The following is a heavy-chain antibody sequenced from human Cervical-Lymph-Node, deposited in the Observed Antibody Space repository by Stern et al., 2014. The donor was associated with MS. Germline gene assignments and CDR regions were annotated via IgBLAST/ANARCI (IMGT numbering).Heavy chain of an antibody. D-gene: IGHD3-22*01. CDR2: ISYDGSNK. CDR1: GFTFSSYG. Sequence: VHLVESGGGVVQPGRSLRLSCTASGFTFSSYGMHWVRQAPGKGLEWGAVISYDGSNKYYEDFVKGRFTISRDNSKNTLYLQMNSLRTEDTAMYYCAKAVWGYYDSCASDNWGQGTLVTVSS. V-gene: IGHV3-30*18. CDR3: AKAVWGYYDSCASDN. J-gene: IGHJ4*02.